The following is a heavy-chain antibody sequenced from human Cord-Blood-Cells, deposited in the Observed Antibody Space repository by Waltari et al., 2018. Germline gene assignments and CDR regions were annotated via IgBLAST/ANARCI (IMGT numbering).Heavy chain of an antibody. CDR3: ARDPVGFNNYYFDY. J-gene: IGHJ4*02. D-gene: IGHD1-1*01. Sequence: QVQLVESGGGVVQPGRSLRLPCAASGFTFSSYAMHWVRQAPAKGLEWVAVISYDGSNKYYADSVKGRFTISRDNSKNTLYLQMNSLRAEDTAVYYCARDPVGFNNYYFDYWGQGTLVTVSS. CDR1: GFTFSSYA. CDR2: ISYDGSNK. V-gene: IGHV3-30-3*01.